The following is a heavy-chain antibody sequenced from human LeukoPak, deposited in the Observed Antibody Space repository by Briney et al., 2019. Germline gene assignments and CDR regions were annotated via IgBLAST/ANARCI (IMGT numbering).Heavy chain of an antibody. CDR2: ISSSSSYI. D-gene: IGHD6-13*01. Sequence: AGSLRLSCAASGFTFSSYSMNWVRQAPGKGLEWVSSISSSSSYIYYADSVKGRFTISRDNAKNSLYLQMNSLRAEDTAVYYCARGQAAAGTIDYWGQGTLVTVSS. J-gene: IGHJ4*02. CDR1: GFTFSSYS. V-gene: IGHV3-21*01. CDR3: ARGQAAAGTIDY.